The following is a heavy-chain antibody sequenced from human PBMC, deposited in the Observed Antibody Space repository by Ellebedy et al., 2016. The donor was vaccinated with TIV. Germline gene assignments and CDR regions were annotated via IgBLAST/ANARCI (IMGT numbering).Heavy chain of an antibody. Sequence: MPSETLSLTCTVSGGSISSSSYYWGWIRQPPGKGLEWIGKIYYSGSTYYNPSLKSRVTISLDTYKNQFPLKLSSVTAADTAVYYCARESSGWYNSVYYYYYGMDVWGQGTTVTVS. CDR1: GGSISSSSYY. J-gene: IGHJ6*02. CDR3: ARESSGWYNSVYYYYYGMDV. V-gene: IGHV4-39*01. CDR2: IYYSGST. D-gene: IGHD6-19*01.